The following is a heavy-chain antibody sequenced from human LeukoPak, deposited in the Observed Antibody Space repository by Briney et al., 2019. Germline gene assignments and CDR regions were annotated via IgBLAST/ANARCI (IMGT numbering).Heavy chain of an antibody. CDR1: GGSFSSSSYY. J-gene: IGHJ5*02. CDR2: IYYSGST. Sequence: SETLSLTCTVSGGSFSSSSYYWGWIRQPPGKGLEWIGSIYYSGSTYYNPSLKSRVTISVNTSKNQFSLKLSSVTAADTAVYCCARGGSTPRRFAPWGQGTLVTVSS. D-gene: IGHD2-15*01. CDR3: ARGGSTPRRFAP. V-gene: IGHV4-39*01.